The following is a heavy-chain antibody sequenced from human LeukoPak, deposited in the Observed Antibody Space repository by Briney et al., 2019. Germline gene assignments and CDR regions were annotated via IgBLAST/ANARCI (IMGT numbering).Heavy chain of an antibody. V-gene: IGHV1-18*01. Sequence: ASVKVSCKASGYTFTSYGISWVRQAPGQGLEWMGWISAYNGNTNYAQKLRGRVTMTTDTSTSTAYMELRSLRSDDTAVYYCASGSAVTATSHFDYWGQGTLVTVSS. J-gene: IGHJ4*02. D-gene: IGHD2-15*01. CDR3: ASGSAVTATSHFDY. CDR1: GYTFTSYG. CDR2: ISAYNGNT.